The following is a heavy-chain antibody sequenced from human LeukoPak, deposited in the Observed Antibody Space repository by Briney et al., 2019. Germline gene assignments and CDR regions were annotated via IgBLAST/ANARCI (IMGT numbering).Heavy chain of an antibody. CDR2: ISSSGSTI. J-gene: IGHJ4*02. CDR1: GFTFSDYY. V-gene: IGHV3-11*01. CDR3: ARGYRGYDSPSYFDY. D-gene: IGHD5-12*01. Sequence: GGSLILSCAASGFTFSDYYMSWIRQAPGKGLEWVSYISSSGSTIYYADSVKGRFTISRDNAKNSLYLQMNSLRAEDTAVYYCARGYRGYDSPSYFDYWGQGTLVTVSS.